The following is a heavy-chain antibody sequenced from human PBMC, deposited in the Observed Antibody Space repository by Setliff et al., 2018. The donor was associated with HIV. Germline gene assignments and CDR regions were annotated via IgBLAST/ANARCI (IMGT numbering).Heavy chain of an antibody. CDR1: GGSISSGSYY. V-gene: IGHV4-61*09. Sequence: PSETLSLTCTVSGGSISSGSYYWSWIRQPAGEGLEWIGQIHTTGTTNCNPSLKSRVTISVDTSKNQFSLQLSPVTAADTAVYYCARQAERDDDSYLDYWGQGTLVTVSS. CDR3: ARQAERDDDSYLDY. J-gene: IGHJ4*02. CDR2: IHTTGTT. D-gene: IGHD3-16*01.